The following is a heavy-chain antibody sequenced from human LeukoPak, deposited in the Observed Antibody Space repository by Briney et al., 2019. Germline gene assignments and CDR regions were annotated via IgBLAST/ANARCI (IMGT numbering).Heavy chain of an antibody. CDR2: IYPGDSDT. CDR1: GYNFASYW. CDR3: ARLYYYDSSGPDY. J-gene: IGHJ4*02. Sequence: GESLRISCKGSGYNFASYWIAWVRQMPGKGLEWMGIIYPGDSDTRYSPSFQGQVTISADKSISSAYLQWSSLKASDTAMYYCARLYYYDSSGPDYWGQGTLVTVSS. D-gene: IGHD3-22*01. V-gene: IGHV5-51*01.